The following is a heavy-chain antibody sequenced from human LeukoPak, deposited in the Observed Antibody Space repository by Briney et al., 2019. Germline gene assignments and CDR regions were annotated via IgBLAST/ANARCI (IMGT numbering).Heavy chain of an antibody. J-gene: IGHJ6*02. Sequence: PGGSLRLSCAASGFTFSSCAMTWVRQAPGKGLEWVSYISSSGSTIYYADSVKGRFTISRDNAKNSLYLQMNSPRAEDTAVYYCARIYYYYGMDVWGQGTTVTVSS. CDR2: ISSSGSTI. V-gene: IGHV3-48*03. CDR3: ARIYYYYGMDV. CDR1: GFTFSSCA.